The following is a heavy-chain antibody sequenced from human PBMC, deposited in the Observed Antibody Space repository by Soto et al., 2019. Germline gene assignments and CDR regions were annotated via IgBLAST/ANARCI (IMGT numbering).Heavy chain of an antibody. CDR3: AKDLQFSGWLSAQTFDY. V-gene: IGHV3-23*04. CDR1: GLTFTNAW. CDR2: ITGSGDST. D-gene: IGHD6-19*01. Sequence: EVQLVESGGGLGKPGGSLRLSCEASGLTFTNAWMTWVRQAPGKGLECVSSITGSGDSTYYADSVKGRFTISRDKSKSTLYLQMNSLRAEDTAVYYCAKDLQFSGWLSAQTFDYWGQGTQVTVSS. J-gene: IGHJ4*02.